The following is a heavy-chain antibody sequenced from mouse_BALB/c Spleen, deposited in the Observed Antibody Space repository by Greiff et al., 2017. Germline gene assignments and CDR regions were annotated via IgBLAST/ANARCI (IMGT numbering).Heavy chain of an antibody. V-gene: IGHV1-12*01. CDR2: IYPGNGDT. CDR3: ARNPGGSAWFSY. J-gene: IGHJ3*01. Sequence: QVQLKQPGAELVKPGASVKMSCKASGYTFTSYNMHWVKQTPGQGLEWIGAIYPGNGDTSYNQKFKGKATLTADKSSSTAYMQLSSLTSEDSAVYYCARNPGGSAWFSYWGQGTLVTVSA. CDR1: GYTFTSYN. D-gene: IGHD1-1*02.